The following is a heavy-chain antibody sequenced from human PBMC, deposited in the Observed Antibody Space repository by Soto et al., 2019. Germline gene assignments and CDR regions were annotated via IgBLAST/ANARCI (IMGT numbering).Heavy chain of an antibody. CDR2: IYYSGST. CDR3: AREWGLLPYYVMNV. V-gene: IGHV4-61*03. D-gene: IGHD7-27*01. CDR1: GGSISSGGYY. J-gene: IGHJ6*02. Sequence: SETLSLTCTVSGGSISSGGYYWSWIRQHPGKGLEWIGYIYYSGSTKYNPSLQSRVTISVDTSKNDFSLNLSSVTAADTAVYFCAREWGLLPYYVMNVWGHGTAVTVSS.